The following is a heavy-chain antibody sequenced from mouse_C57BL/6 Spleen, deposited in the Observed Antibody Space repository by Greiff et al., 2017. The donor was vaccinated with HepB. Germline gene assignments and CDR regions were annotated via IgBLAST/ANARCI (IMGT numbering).Heavy chain of an antibody. J-gene: IGHJ3*01. CDR3: ARENYGSSFPFAY. CDR1: GFTFSSYA. V-gene: IGHV5-4*01. CDR2: ISYGGSYT. D-gene: IGHD1-1*01. Sequence: EVQGVESGGGLVKPGGSLKLSCAASGFTFSSYAMSWVRQTPEKRLEWVATISYGGSYTYYPDNVKGRFPISRDNAKNNLYLQMSHLKSEDTAMYYCARENYGSSFPFAYWGQGTLVTVSA.